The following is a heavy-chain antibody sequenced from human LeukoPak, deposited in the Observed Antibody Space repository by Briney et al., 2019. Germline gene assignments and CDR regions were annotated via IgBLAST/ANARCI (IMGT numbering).Heavy chain of an antibody. CDR1: GGPINGYY. V-gene: IGHV4-59*01. J-gene: IGHJ4*02. D-gene: IGHD6-13*01. Sequence: SETLSLTCTVSGGPINGYYSNWVRQPPGKGLEWIGCIHFSGTMHYNPSLGSRVSFSVDTSKNQFSLKLTSVTAADTAVYYCARGTDSSKVGFWGQGTLVTVSS. CDR2: IHFSGTM. CDR3: ARGTDSSKVGF.